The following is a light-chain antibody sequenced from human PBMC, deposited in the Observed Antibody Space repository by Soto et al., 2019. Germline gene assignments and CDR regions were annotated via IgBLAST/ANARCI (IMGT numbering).Light chain of an antibody. CDR2: GAS. J-gene: IGKJ2*01. Sequence: EIVMTQSPATLSVSPGERATLSCRASQSVSSNLAWYQQKPGQAPRLLIFGASSRATGIPARFSGSGSGTDFTLTISSLQSEDFAVYHCQQYGYSSYIFGQGTNLEIK. CDR3: QQYGYSSYI. CDR1: QSVSSN. V-gene: IGKV3-15*01.